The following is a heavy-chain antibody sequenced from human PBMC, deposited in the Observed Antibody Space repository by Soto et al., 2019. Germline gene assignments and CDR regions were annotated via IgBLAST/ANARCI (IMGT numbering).Heavy chain of an antibody. Sequence: QVNLVQSGAEVKKPGSSVKVSCKTSGGTVRSHAISWVRQAPGQGLEWVGGINPIFGTANYAQKLQGRVTITADESKRTVYMDLSSLRSEDTAVYYCASDPAGFYDSTGYFFDYWCQGTLVTVST. CDR1: GGTVRSHA. CDR2: INPIFGTA. D-gene: IGHD3-22*01. J-gene: IGHJ4*02. CDR3: ASDPAGFYDSTGYFFDY. V-gene: IGHV1-69*01.